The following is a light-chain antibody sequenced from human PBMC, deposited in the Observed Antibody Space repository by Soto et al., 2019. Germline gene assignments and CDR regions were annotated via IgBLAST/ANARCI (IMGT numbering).Light chain of an antibody. CDR1: QSVSNN. Sequence: EIVMTQSPATLSVSPGERATLSCRASQSVSNNLAWYQHKPGQAPSLLIYDASNRATGIPPRFRGSGYGTDFTLTISSLDPEDFAVYYCQQRGFWPRTFGQGTRLEIK. CDR3: QQRGFWPRT. CDR2: DAS. V-gene: IGKV3-11*01. J-gene: IGKJ2*01.